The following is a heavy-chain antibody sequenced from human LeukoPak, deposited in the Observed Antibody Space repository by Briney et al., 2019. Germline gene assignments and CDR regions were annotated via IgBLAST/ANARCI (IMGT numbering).Heavy chain of an antibody. J-gene: IGHJ6*03. CDR1: GFTFSTHA. Sequence: GGSLRLSCAASGFTFSTHAMSWVRQAPGKGPEWVAAITGGGGTTYYADSVKGRFTISRDNSKNTLYLQMNSLRAGDTAIYYCAKAGFSLDYQFCMDVWGKGTPVSVSS. V-gene: IGHV3-23*01. D-gene: IGHD7-27*01. CDR3: AKAGFSLDYQFCMDV. CDR2: ITGGGGTT.